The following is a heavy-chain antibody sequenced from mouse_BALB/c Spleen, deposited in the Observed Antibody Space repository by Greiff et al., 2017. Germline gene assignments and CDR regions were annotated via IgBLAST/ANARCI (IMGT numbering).Heavy chain of an antibody. J-gene: IGHJ4*01. CDR3: ARRGGSYAMDY. V-gene: IGHV1-55*01. CDR1: GYTFTSYW. CDR2: IDPGSGGT. D-gene: IGHD1-1*02. Sequence: VQLQQPGAELVKPGASVKLSCKASGYTFTSYWMHWVKQRPGQGLEWIGEIDPGSGGTNYNEKFKGKATLTADKSSSTAYMQLSSLTSDDSAVYFCARRGGSYAMDYWGQGTSVTVSS.